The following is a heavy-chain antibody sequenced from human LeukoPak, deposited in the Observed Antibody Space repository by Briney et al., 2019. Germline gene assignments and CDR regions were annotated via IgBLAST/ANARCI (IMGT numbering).Heavy chain of an antibody. CDR1: GFTFSSYA. J-gene: IGHJ4*02. CDR2: ISYDGSNK. V-gene: IGHV3-30-3*01. Sequence: GRSLRLSCAASGFTFSSYAMHWVRQAPGKGLEWVAVISYDGSNKYYADSVKGRFTISRGNAKNTLYLQMNSLRAEDTAVYYCARGEDSYIDYWGQGTLVTVSS. CDR3: ARGEDSYIDY.